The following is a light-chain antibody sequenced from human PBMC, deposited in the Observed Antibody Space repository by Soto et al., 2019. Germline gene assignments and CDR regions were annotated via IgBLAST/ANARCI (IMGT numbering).Light chain of an antibody. CDR3: QQYNSWWT. CDR1: QSVSIW. V-gene: IGKV1-5*03. J-gene: IGKJ2*02. Sequence: DIQMTQSPSTLSASVGDRVTITCRASQSVSIWLAWYQQKPGKAPKLLIYKASSLESGVPLRISGSGSGTEFTLTISSLQPDDFATYYCQQYNSWWTFGQGTKLEIK. CDR2: KAS.